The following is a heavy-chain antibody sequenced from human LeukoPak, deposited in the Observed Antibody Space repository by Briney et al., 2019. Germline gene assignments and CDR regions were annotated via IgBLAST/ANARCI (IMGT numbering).Heavy chain of an antibody. CDR1: GFTFSSYS. J-gene: IGHJ4*02. CDR3: AKDILAAGLFFDY. CDR2: ISSSSSYI. D-gene: IGHD6-13*01. Sequence: GGSLRLSRAASGFTFSSYSMNWVRQAPGKGLEWVSSISSSSSYICYADSVKGRFTISRDDAQNSLYLQMNSLRADDTAVYYCAKDILAAGLFFDYWGQGILVTVSS. V-gene: IGHV3-21*04.